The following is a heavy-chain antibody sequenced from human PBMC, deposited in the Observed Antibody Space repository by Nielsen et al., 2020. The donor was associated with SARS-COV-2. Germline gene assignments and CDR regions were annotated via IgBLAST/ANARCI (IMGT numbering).Heavy chain of an antibody. V-gene: IGHV3-30-3*01. CDR1: GFTFSSYA. Sequence: GESLKISCAASGFTFSSYAMHWVRQAPGKGLEWVAVISYVGSNKYYADSVKGRFTISRDNSKNTLYLQMNSLRAEDTAVYYCARSLTLIGGYYGMDVWGQGTTVTVSS. CDR3: ARSLTLIGGYYGMDV. CDR2: ISYVGSNK. J-gene: IGHJ6*02. D-gene: IGHD7-27*01.